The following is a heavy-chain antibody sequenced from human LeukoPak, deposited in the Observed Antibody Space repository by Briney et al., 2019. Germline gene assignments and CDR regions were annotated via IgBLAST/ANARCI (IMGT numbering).Heavy chain of an antibody. J-gene: IGHJ4*02. CDR1: EFTFSSYW. V-gene: IGHV3-7*01. D-gene: IGHD3-22*01. Sequence: GGSLRLSCAVSEFTFSSYWMSWVRQAPGKGLEWVANIKEDGTEKYYQDSVKGRFTISRDNAKNSLYLQMNSLRAEDTAVYYCAREVVLSTSAWFEYWGQGTLVTVSS. CDR2: IKEDGTEK. CDR3: AREVVLSTSAWFEY.